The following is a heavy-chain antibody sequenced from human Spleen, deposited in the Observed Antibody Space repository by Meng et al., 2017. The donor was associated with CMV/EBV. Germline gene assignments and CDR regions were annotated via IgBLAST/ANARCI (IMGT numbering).Heavy chain of an antibody. J-gene: IGHJ5*02. V-gene: IGHV4-4*02. CDR3: ASSPNQDPGP. CDR1: GSSINSYIW. D-gene: IGHD1-14*01. CDR2: IYQSGST. Sequence: QVQLQESGPGLVKPSGTLSLTCAVSGSSINSYIWWSWVRQPPGKGLEWIGEIYQSGSTNYNPSLKSRVTISMDKSKNQFSLNLSSVTAADTAFYYCASSPNQDPGPWGQGTLVTVSS.